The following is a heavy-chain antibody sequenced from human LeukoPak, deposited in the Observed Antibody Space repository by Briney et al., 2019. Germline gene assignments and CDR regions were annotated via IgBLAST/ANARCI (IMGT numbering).Heavy chain of an antibody. J-gene: IGHJ5*01. CDR2: AIPILGST. CDR3: ARDDASATMGFDS. Sequence: SVKVSCKASGATFSSSAISWVRQAPGQGLEWVGGAIPILGSTKYAQKFQDRVSITTDESTSTAYMELSSPRSVDTAVYYCARDDASATMGFDSWGQGTLVTVSS. D-gene: IGHD1-26*01. CDR1: GATFSSSA. V-gene: IGHV1-69*05.